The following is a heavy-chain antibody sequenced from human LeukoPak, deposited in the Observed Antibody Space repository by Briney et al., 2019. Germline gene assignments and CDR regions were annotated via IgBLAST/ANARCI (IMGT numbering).Heavy chain of an antibody. D-gene: IGHD5-12*01. V-gene: IGHV3-30*04. CDR3: QSRSIVATPDDS. CDR2: ISYDGTNK. CDR1: GFTFSTYA. J-gene: IGHJ4*02. Sequence: PGKSLTLSCTASGFTFSTYAMHWVRQAPGKGLEWVAVISYDGTNKYYAGSVQGRFTISRDNSKNTVYLQMTSLRTEDTALYSCQSRSIVATPDDSWGQGTLVTVSS.